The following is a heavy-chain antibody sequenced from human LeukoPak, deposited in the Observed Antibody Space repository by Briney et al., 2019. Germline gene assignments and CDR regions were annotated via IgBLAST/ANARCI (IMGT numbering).Heavy chain of an antibody. V-gene: IGHV3-30*03. CDR2: ISYDGSNK. D-gene: IGHD2-2*01. CDR3: ARVGTRDIVVVPAAIGYYYYGMDV. Sequence: GRSLRLSCAASGFRFSRHGMHWVRQVPGKGLEWLAVISYDGSNKAYADSVKGRFTISRDNAKNSLYLQMNSLRAEDTAVYYCARVGTRDIVVVPAAIGYYYYGMDVWGQGTTVTVSS. J-gene: IGHJ6*02. CDR1: GFRFSRHG.